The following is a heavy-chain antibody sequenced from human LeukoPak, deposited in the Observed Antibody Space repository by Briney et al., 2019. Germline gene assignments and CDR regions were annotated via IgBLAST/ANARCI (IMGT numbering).Heavy chain of an antibody. CDR1: GYTFNTYG. Sequence: GASVKVSCKPSGYTFNTYGITWVRQAPGQGLEWMGWISPYNGNTNYAQKLQGRVTMTTDTSTSTAYMELRSLRSDDTAVYYCARDKGSGFYYYYGMDVWGQGTTVTVSS. J-gene: IGHJ6*02. CDR3: ARDKGSGFYYYYGMDV. CDR2: ISPYNGNT. D-gene: IGHD6-25*01. V-gene: IGHV1-18*01.